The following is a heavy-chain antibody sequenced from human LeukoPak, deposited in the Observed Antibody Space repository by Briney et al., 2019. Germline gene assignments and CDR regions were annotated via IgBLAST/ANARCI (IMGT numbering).Heavy chain of an antibody. V-gene: IGHV1-24*01. CDR3: ATEPGWGSGTGA. J-gene: IGHJ4*02. CDR2: FDLQDAET. Sequence: ASVKVSCKVSGYPLTDLSMHWVRQAPGKGLEWMGGFDLQDAETVYAQKFQGRVTMTEDTSTDTAYMELSSLMSDDTAVYYCATEPGWGSGTGAWGQGTLVTVSS. D-gene: IGHD7-27*01. CDR1: GYPLTDLS.